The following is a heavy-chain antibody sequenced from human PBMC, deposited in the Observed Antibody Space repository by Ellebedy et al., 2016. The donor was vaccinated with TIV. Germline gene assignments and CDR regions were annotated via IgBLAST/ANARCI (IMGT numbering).Heavy chain of an antibody. Sequence: GGSLRLSXAASGFTFSSYAMSWVRQAPGKGLEWVSAISGSGGSTYYADSVKGRFTISRDNSKNTLYLQMNSLRAEDTAVYYCARGGRIAARPQFDYWGQGTLVTVSS. CDR1: GFTFSSYA. J-gene: IGHJ4*02. CDR3: ARGGRIAARPQFDY. V-gene: IGHV3-23*01. CDR2: ISGSGGST. D-gene: IGHD6-6*01.